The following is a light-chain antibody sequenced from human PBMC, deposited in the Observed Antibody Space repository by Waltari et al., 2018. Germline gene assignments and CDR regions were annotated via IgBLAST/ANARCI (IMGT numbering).Light chain of an antibody. Sequence: QSALTQPASVSGSPGQSITISCTGTTSTFGSYALVSCYQQPPDKVPKLMVYEGTKRPPGISTRFSGAKSGNTASLTISGLQAEDEADYYCCSYAGNTVWVFGGGTKLTVL. V-gene: IGLV2-23*01. CDR1: TSTFGSYAL. J-gene: IGLJ3*02. CDR3: CSYAGNTVWV. CDR2: EGT.